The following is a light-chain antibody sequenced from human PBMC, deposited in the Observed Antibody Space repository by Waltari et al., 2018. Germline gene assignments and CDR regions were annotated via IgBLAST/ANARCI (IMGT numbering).Light chain of an antibody. CDR1: SSDGGTYNY. CDR2: DVS. CDR3: NSYSSSSSLVL. J-gene: IGLJ2*01. V-gene: IGLV2-14*03. Sequence: QSARTQPASVSGSPGQSITISCTGTSSDGGTYNYGSWYQHHPGKAPKLMIYDVSNRPSGVSVRFSGSKSGNTASLTISGLQAEYEADYYCNSYSSSSSLVLFGGGTKLTVV.